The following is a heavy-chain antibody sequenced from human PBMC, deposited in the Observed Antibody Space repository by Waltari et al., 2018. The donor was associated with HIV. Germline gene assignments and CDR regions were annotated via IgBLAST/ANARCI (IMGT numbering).Heavy chain of an antibody. Sequence: QVQLVESGGGLVLLGGSLGLSCAASGVSFRDYNMHWIRQVPGQGLEWLSYRNPTGTSIYYADAVKGRFTISRDNAKNSLYLQINSLRREDTAFYYCARESHPRLADCYFDLLGRGTLVTVSS. V-gene: IGHV3-11*04. CDR1: GVSFRDYN. J-gene: IGHJ2*01. CDR3: ARESHPRLADCYFDL. D-gene: IGHD1-1*01. CDR2: RNPTGTSI.